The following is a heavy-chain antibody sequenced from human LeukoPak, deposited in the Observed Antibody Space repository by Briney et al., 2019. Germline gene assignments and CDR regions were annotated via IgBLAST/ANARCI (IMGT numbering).Heavy chain of an antibody. D-gene: IGHD6-19*01. V-gene: IGHV3-30*03. J-gene: IGHJ4*02. CDR3: AGSGWYFRRYYFDY. CDR2: ISYDGSNK. Sequence: GGSLRLSCAASGFTFSSYGMHWVRQDPGKGLEWVAVISYDGSNKYYADSVKGRFTISRDNSKNTLYLQMNSLRAEDTAVYYCAGSGWYFRRYYFDYWGQGTLVTVSS. CDR1: GFTFSSYG.